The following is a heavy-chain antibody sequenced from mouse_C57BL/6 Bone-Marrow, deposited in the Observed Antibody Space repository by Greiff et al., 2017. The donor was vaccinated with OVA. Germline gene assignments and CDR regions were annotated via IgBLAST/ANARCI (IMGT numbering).Heavy chain of an antibody. D-gene: IGHD2-5*01. CDR2: INPNNGGT. Sequence: EVQLQQSGPELVKPGASVKISCKASGYTFTDYYMNWVKQSHGKSLEWIGDINPNNGGTSYNQKFKGKATLTVDKSSSTAYMELRSLTSEDSAVYYCASYSNYVDAMDYWGQGTSVTVSS. V-gene: IGHV1-26*01. CDR1: GYTFTDYY. J-gene: IGHJ4*01. CDR3: ASYSNYVDAMDY.